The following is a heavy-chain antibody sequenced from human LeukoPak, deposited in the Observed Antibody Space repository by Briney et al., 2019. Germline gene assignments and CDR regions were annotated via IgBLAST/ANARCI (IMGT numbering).Heavy chain of an antibody. V-gene: IGHV7-4-1*01. J-gene: IGHJ4*02. CDR1: GYTFTSYA. CDR2: INTNTGNP. CDR3: VRDLQRGYTGMVTY. D-gene: IGHD2-21*02. Sequence: ASVKVSCKASGYTFTSYAMNWVRQAPGQGLEWMGWINTNTGNPTYAQGFTGRSVFSLDTSVSTAYLQISSLEADDTAVYYCVRDLQRGYTGMVTYWGQGSLVTVAS.